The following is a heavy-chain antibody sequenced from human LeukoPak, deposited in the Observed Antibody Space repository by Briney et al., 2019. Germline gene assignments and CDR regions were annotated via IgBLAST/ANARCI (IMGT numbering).Heavy chain of an antibody. D-gene: IGHD5-18*01. Sequence: GGSLRLSCTASGFTFKSYAMTWVRQAPGKGLEWVSSIRDSGDSTYYTDSVKGRFTISRDNSKSTLYLQMNLLRADDTALYYCARVRGYSYANEYHFEYWGQGTLVTVSS. J-gene: IGHJ4*02. CDR3: ARVRGYSYANEYHFEY. CDR2: IRDSGDST. V-gene: IGHV3-23*01. CDR1: GFTFKSYA.